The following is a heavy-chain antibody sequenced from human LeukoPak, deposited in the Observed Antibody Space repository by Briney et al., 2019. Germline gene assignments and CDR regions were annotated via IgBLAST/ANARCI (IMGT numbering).Heavy chain of an antibody. CDR1: GFTFSSYE. D-gene: IGHD5-18*01. CDR2: INIRSSTI. CDR3: ARERPSGYSYGCDY. V-gene: IGHV3-48*03. J-gene: IGHJ4*02. Sequence: PGGSLRLSCAASGFTFSSYEMNWVRQAPGKGLEWISYINIRSSTIYYAHSVKGRFTISRDHAANSLYLQMNSLRVEDTALYYCARERPSGYSYGCDYWGQGTLVTVSS.